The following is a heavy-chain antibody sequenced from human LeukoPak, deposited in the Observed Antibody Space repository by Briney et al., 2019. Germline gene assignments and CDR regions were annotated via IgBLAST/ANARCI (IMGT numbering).Heavy chain of an antibody. CDR1: GGSISSSIYY. CDR2: IYYSGST. CDR3: ARDPRGLRGYFDY. Sequence: PSETLSLTCSVSGGSISSSIYYWGWIRQPPGKGLEWIGSIYYSGSTYSNPSLKSRGSISVDTSKNQFSLKLSSVSAADTAVYYCARDPRGLRGYFDYWGQESWSPSPQ. V-gene: IGHV4-39*07. D-gene: IGHD5-24*01. J-gene: IGHJ4*01.